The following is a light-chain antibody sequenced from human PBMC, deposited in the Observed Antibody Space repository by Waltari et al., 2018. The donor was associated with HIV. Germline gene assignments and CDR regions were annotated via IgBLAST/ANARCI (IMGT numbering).Light chain of an antibody. CDR3: HKYNSAPRT. CDR2: AAS. Sequence: DIQMTQSPSSLSASVGDRVTITCRASQGISNYLAWYQQQPGKVPKLLIFAASTLQSGVPSRFSGSGSGTDFTLTISSLQPEDVATYYCHKYNSAPRTFGQGTKVEIK. CDR1: QGISNY. V-gene: IGKV1-27*01. J-gene: IGKJ1*01.